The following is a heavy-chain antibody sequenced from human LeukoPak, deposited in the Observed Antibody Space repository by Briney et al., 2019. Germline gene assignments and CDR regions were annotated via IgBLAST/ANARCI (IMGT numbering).Heavy chain of an antibody. CDR3: ARREVVTALDY. D-gene: IGHD2-21*02. CDR1: GDSISSSSYY. Sequence: SSETLSLTCTVSGDSISSSSYYWGWIRQPPGKGLEWIGSIYYSGSTYYNASLKSRLTISIDTSKNQFSLNLSFVTAADTAVYYCARREVVTALDYWGQGTLVTVSS. CDR2: IYYSGST. V-gene: IGHV4-39*01. J-gene: IGHJ4*02.